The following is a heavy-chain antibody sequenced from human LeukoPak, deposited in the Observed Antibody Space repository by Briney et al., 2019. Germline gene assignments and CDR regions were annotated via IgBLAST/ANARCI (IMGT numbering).Heavy chain of an antibody. D-gene: IGHD2-15*01. CDR1: GCTFSSYA. CDR2: IIPILGIA. J-gene: IGHJ6*02. Sequence: SVKVSCKSSGCTFSSYAISWVRQAPGQGLEWMGRIIPILGIANYAQKFQGRVTITADKSTSTDYMELSSLRSEDTAVYYCARDGYCSGGSCYSSYYYYYGMDVWGQGTTVTVSS. CDR3: ARDGYCSGGSCYSSYYYYYGMDV. V-gene: IGHV1-69*04.